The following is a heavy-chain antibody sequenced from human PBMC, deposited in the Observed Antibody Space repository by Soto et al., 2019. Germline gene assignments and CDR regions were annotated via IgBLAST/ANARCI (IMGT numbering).Heavy chain of an antibody. V-gene: IGHV1-18*01. CDR1: GYTFTSYG. CDR3: ARVDCSVGSCYPTFDY. CDR2: ISAYNGNT. D-gene: IGHD2-15*01. J-gene: IGHJ4*02. Sequence: QVQLVQSGAEVKKPGASVKVSCKASGYTFTSYGISWVRQAPGQGLEWMGWISAYNGNTNYAQKLQGRVTMTTDTSTSTDYMELCSLISDDTAVYYCARVDCSVGSCYPTFDYWGQGTLVTFAS.